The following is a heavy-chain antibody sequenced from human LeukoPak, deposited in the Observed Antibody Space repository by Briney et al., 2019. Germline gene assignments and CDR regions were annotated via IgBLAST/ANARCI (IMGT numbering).Heavy chain of an antibody. CDR2: INHSGST. CDR1: GGSFSGYY. Sequence: SETLSLTCAVYGGSFSGYYWSWIRQPPGKGLEWIGEINHSGSTNYNPSLKSRVTISVDTSKNQFSLKLSSVTAADTAVYYCARGAGGDIVVVVAAAYFDYWGQGTLVTVSS. V-gene: IGHV4-34*01. CDR3: ARGAGGDIVVVVAAAYFDY. D-gene: IGHD2-15*01. J-gene: IGHJ4*02.